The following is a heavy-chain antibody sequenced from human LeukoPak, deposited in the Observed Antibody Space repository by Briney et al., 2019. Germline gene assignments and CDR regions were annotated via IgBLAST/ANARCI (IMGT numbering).Heavy chain of an antibody. Sequence: ASVKVSCKASGYTFTSYYMHWVRQAPGQGLEWMGWINPNSGGTNYAQKFQGRVTMTRDTSISTAYMELSRLRSDDTAVYYCARDLGTTMYDAFDIWGQGTMVTVSS. J-gene: IGHJ3*02. D-gene: IGHD4-17*01. CDR1: GYTFTSYY. V-gene: IGHV1-2*02. CDR2: INPNSGGT. CDR3: ARDLGTTMYDAFDI.